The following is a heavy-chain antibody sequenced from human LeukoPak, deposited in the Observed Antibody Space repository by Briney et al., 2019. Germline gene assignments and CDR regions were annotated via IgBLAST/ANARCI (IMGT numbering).Heavy chain of an antibody. Sequence: ASVKVSFKASGYTFTSYVINWVRQATGQGIEWMGWMDPNSGNTGYAQKFQGRVTITRNTSISTAYMELSSLRSEDTAVYYCARGGYCSSTSCSPSWFDPWGRGTLVTVSS. D-gene: IGHD2-2*01. J-gene: IGHJ5*02. CDR3: ARGGYCSSTSCSPSWFDP. CDR2: MDPNSGNT. V-gene: IGHV1-8*03. CDR1: GYTFTSYV.